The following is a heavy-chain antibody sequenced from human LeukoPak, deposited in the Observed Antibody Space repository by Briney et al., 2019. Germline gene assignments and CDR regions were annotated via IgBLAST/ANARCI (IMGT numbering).Heavy chain of an antibody. V-gene: IGHV4-61*02. CDR2: IYTSGST. Sequence: SETLSLTCTVSGGSVSSGSYYWSWIRQPAGKGLEWIGRIYTSGSTNYNPSLKSRVTISVDTSKNQFSLKLSSVTAADTAVYYCASAGRMWGWFDPWGQGTLVTVSS. CDR3: ASAGRMWGWFDP. CDR1: GGSVSSGSYY. D-gene: IGHD1-26*01. J-gene: IGHJ5*02.